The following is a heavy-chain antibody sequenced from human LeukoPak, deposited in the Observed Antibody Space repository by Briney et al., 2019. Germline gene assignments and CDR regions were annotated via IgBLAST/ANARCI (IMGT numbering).Heavy chain of an antibody. D-gene: IGHD2-15*01. CDR1: GFTFTNYV. Sequence: GGSLRLSCAASGFTFTNYVVSWVRQAPGEGLDWVSAISGAADNAFHADSVKGRFTISRDNSKNTLYLQMNSLRAEDTAVYYCVKGSSGGRPYYFDSWGQGTLVTVSS. CDR2: ISGAADNA. V-gene: IGHV3-23*01. J-gene: IGHJ4*02. CDR3: VKGSSGGRPYYFDS.